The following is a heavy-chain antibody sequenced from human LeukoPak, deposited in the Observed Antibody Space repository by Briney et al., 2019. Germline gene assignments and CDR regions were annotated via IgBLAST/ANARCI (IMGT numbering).Heavy chain of an antibody. D-gene: IGHD2-15*01. CDR1: GFTFDDYG. V-gene: IGHV3-20*04. Sequence: GGSLRLSCAASGFTFDDYGMSWVRQAPGKGLEWVSGINWNGGSTGYADSVKGRFTISRDNAKNSLYLQMNSLRAEDTALYYCARDSRALKGDIVVVVAATPLDYWGQGTLVTVSS. CDR3: ARDSRALKGDIVVVVAATPLDY. J-gene: IGHJ4*02. CDR2: INWNGGST.